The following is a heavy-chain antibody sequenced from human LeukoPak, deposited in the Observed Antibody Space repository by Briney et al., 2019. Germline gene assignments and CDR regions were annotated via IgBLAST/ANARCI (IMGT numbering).Heavy chain of an antibody. CDR1: GGTFSSYA. V-gene: IGHV1-69*04. CDR2: IIPILGIA. D-gene: IGHD3-10*01. CDR3: AREDGSRTSTFDY. Sequence: SVKVSCKASGGTFSSYAISWVRQAPGQGLEWMGRIIPILGIANYAQKFQGRVTITADKSTSTAYMELSSLRSEDTAVYYCAREDGSRTSTFDYWGQGTLVTVSS. J-gene: IGHJ4*02.